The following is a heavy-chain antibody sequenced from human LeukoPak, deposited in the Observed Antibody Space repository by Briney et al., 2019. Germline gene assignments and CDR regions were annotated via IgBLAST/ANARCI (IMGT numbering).Heavy chain of an antibody. J-gene: IGHJ5*02. D-gene: IGHD3-3*01. CDR2: ISFSGST. V-gene: IGHV4-39*07. CDR1: DASIRSRSHIRSSNYY. CDR3: ARDRRITIFGVVIGTNWFDP. Sequence: SETLSLTCTVSDASIRSRSHIRSSNYYWGWIRQPPGKGLEWIGSISFSGSTYYNPSLKSRVTISLDTSKNQFSLKLTSVTAADTAVYYCARDRRITIFGVVIGTNWFDPWGQGTLVTVSA.